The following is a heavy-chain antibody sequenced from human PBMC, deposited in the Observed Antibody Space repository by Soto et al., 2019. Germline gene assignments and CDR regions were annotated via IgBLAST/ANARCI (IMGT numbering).Heavy chain of an antibody. CDR3: ATSSGALAASFPYYFDY. D-gene: IGHD6-19*01. V-gene: IGHV3-11*01. CDR2: ISSGSSTI. J-gene: IGHJ4*01. Sequence: QVQLVESGGGLVKPGGSLRLSCAAAGFRFSDNYMTWIRQAPGKGLEWVSYISSGSSTIYYANSVKGRFTISRDNAKNSLNLQMNSLRAEDTAVYYCATSSGALAASFPYYFDYWGHGTLVTVSS. CDR1: GFRFSDNY.